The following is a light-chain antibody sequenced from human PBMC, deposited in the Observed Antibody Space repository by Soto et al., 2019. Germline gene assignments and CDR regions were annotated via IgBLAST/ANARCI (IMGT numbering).Light chain of an antibody. J-gene: IGLJ3*02. V-gene: IGLV2-14*03. CDR3: SSYTTNSTFL. CDR1: SSDVGDYKY. Sequence: QTVLTQPASVSGSPGQSITISCTGASSDVGDYKYVSWYQQLPGKAPKLMIYDVSDRPSGVSNRFSGSKSGNTASLTISGLQAEDEGNYYCSSYTTNSTFLFGGGTKVTVL. CDR2: DVS.